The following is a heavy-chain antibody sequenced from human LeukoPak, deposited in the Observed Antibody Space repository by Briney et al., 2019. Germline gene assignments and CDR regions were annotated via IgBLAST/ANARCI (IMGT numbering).Heavy chain of an antibody. CDR2: IYYSGST. V-gene: IGHV4-59*08. CDR3: ARYGDYVDY. D-gene: IGHD4-17*01. CDR1: GGSISSYY. J-gene: IGHJ4*02. Sequence: SETLSLTCTVSGGSISSYYWSWIRQPPGKGLEWIGYIYYSGSTNYNPSLKSRVTISVDTSKSQFSLKLSSVTAADTAVYYCARYGDYVDYWGQGTLVTVSS.